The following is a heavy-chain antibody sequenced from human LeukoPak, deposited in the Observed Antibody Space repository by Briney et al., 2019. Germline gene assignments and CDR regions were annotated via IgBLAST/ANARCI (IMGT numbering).Heavy chain of an antibody. CDR1: GDSISSGTSY. CDR3: ASDRGTSSRLGYFYYCMDL. Sequence: TSETLSLTCTVSGDSISSGTSYWIWIRQPAGKGLDWIVHIYTTGSTHYNSSRKSPVTMSVDTSKTHFSLKPHSVTAADTAAYYCASDRGTSSRLGYFYYCMDLWGKGTTVTVSS. V-gene: IGHV4-61*09. CDR2: IYTTGST. J-gene: IGHJ6*03. D-gene: IGHD1-1*01.